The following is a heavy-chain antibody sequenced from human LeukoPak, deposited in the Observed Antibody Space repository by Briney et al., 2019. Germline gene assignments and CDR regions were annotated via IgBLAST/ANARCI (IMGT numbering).Heavy chain of an antibody. CDR3: ARSAPYGSGSSNFDY. D-gene: IGHD3-10*01. J-gene: IGHJ4*02. Sequence: SETLSLTCAVSGGSISSGGYSWSWIRQPPGKGLEWIGYIYHSGSTYYNPSLKSRVTISVGRSKNQFSLKLSSVTAADTAVYYCARSAPYGSGSSNFDYWGQGTLVTVSS. V-gene: IGHV4-30-2*01. CDR2: IYHSGST. CDR1: GGSISSGGYS.